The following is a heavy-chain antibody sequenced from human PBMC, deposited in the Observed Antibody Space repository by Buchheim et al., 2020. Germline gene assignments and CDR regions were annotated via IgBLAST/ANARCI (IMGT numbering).Heavy chain of an antibody. V-gene: IGHV3-48*03. Sequence: EVQLVESGGGLVKPGGSLRLSCAASGFTFSSYDMNWVRQAPGKGLEWVSYISSSGSTIYYADSVKGRFTIFRDNAKNSLYPQMNILRAEDTAVYYCARDSKIWSGYYTDFYYYGMDVWGQGIT. CDR3: ARDSKIWSGYYTDFYYYGMDV. J-gene: IGHJ6*02. CDR1: GFTFSSYD. D-gene: IGHD3-3*01. CDR2: ISSSGSTI.